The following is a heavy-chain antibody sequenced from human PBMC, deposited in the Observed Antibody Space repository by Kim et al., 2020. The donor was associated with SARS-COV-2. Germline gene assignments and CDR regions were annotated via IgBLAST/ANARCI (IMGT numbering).Heavy chain of an antibody. V-gene: IGHV1-2*06. CDR2: INPNGGGT. CDR3: ERGVPYAVDF. Sequence: ASVKVSCKASGYTFTDYFVHWVRQAPGLGLEWIGRINPNGGGTTYAQKFQGRVTMTRDTSISTVYMELNSLRSDDTAVYYCERGVPYAVDFWGQGTTVTVSS. J-gene: IGHJ6*02. D-gene: IGHD1-1*01. CDR1: GYTFTDYF.